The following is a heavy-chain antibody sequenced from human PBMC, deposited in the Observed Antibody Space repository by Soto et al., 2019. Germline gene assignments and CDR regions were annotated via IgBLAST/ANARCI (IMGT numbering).Heavy chain of an antibody. Sequence: SETLSLTCAVYGGSFSGYYWSWIRQPPVKGLEWIGEINHSGSTNYNPSLKSRVTISVDTSKNQFSLKLSSVTAADTAVYYCARRRAGYCSSTSCYAKRLYYFDYWGQGTLVTVSS. CDR1: GGSFSGYY. V-gene: IGHV4-34*01. CDR2: INHSGST. CDR3: ARRRAGYCSSTSCYAKRLYYFDY. J-gene: IGHJ4*02. D-gene: IGHD2-2*01.